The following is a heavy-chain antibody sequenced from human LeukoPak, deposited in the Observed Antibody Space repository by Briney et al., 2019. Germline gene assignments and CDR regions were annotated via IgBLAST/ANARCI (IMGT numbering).Heavy chain of an antibody. CDR3: AKRDIVVVPAANIDY. CDR1: GFTFSSYA. D-gene: IGHD2-2*01. J-gene: IGHJ4*02. CDR2: ISGSGGST. V-gene: IGHV3-23*01. Sequence: GGSLRLSCAASGFTFSSYAMSWVRQAPGKGLEWVSAISGSGGSTYYADSVKGRFTISRDNSKNTLYLQMNSLRAEDTAVYYCAKRDIVVVPAANIDYWDQGTLVTVSS.